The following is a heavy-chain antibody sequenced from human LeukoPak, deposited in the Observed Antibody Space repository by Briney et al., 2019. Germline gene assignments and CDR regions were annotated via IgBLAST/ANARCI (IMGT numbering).Heavy chain of an antibody. CDR3: ARVEDSSSSFDY. CDR1: GLTFSDYS. Sequence: GGSLRLSCVASGLTFSDYSMNWVRQAPGKGLEWVASITSSSAYIYYGDSVKGRVRISRDNAKNSLYLQMTALIAEDTAVYYCARVEDSSSSFDYWGQGTLVTVSS. D-gene: IGHD6-6*01. CDR2: ITSSSAYI. V-gene: IGHV3-21*01. J-gene: IGHJ4*02.